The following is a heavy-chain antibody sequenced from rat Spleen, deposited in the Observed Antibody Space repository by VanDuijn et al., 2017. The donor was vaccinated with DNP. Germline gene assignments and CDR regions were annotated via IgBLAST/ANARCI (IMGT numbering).Heavy chain of an antibody. CDR2: ISTVGGTT. Sequence: EVHLVETGGGLVQPGRSLKLSCVASGFTFSAYWMFWVRQAPTKGLEWVASISTVGGTTYYRDSVKGRFTISRDNAENTQYLQMDSLRSEDTATYFCATDFERGYWGQGVMVTVSS. V-gene: IGHV5S13*01. D-gene: IGHD1-11*01. CDR1: GFTFSAYW. J-gene: IGHJ2*01. CDR3: ATDFERGY.